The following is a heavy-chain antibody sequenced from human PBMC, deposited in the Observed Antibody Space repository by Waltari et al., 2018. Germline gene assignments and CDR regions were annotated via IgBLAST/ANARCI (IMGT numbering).Heavy chain of an antibody. CDR2: IYYSGST. J-gene: IGHJ6*03. CDR3: YDSSGYWLSYMDV. V-gene: IGHV4-39*01. D-gene: IGHD3-22*01. CDR1: GGSISSSSYY. Sequence: QLQLQESGPGLVKPSETLSLTCTVPGGSISSSSYYWGWIRQPPGKGLEWIGSIYYSGSTYYNPSLKSRVTISVDTSKNQFSLKLSSVTAADTAVYYCYDSSGYWLSYMDVWGKGTTVTVSS.